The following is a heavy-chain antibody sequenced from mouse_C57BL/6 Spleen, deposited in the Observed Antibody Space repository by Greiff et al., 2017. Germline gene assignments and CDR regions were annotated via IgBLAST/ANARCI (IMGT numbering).Heavy chain of an antibody. CDR3: ARLMAYDKGFAY. V-gene: IGHV1-54*01. D-gene: IGHD2-12*01. Sequence: QVQLKQSGAELVRPGTSVKVSCKASGYAFTNYLIEWVKQRPGQGLEWIGVINPGSGGTNYNEKFKGKATLTADKSSSTAYMQLSSLTSEDSAVYFCARLMAYDKGFAYWGQGTLVTVSA. J-gene: IGHJ3*01. CDR1: GYAFTNYL. CDR2: INPGSGGT.